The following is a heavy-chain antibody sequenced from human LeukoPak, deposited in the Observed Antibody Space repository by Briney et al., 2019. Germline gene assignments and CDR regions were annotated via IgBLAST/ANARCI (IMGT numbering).Heavy chain of an antibody. CDR1: GFTFSSYW. CDR2: INQDGSEK. J-gene: IGHJ4*02. D-gene: IGHD4-17*01. V-gene: IGHV3-7*01. CDR3: ARVDEYGDYGSLVY. Sequence: GGSLRLSCAASGFTFSSYWMTWVRQAPGKGLEGVANINQDGSEKYCVDSVRGRFTISRDNAKHSLFLQMHSLRAEDTAVYYCARVDEYGDYGSLVYWGQGTLLTVSS.